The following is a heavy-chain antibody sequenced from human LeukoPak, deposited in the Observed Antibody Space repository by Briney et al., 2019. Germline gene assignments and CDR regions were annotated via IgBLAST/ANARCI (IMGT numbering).Heavy chain of an antibody. CDR1: GFTFSSYA. CDR2: ISGSGGST. Sequence: GGSLRLSCAASGFTFSSYAMSWVRQAPGKGLEWVSLISGSGGSTYYADSVKGRFTISRDNSKSTLYLQMNSLRAEDTAVFYCAKDRDDYVWGSYLGAFDIWGQGTMVTVSS. J-gene: IGHJ3*02. V-gene: IGHV3-23*01. CDR3: AKDRDDYVWGSYLGAFDI. D-gene: IGHD3-16*01.